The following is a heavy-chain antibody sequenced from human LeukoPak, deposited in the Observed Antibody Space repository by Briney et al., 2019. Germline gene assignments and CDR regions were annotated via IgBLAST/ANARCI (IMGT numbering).Heavy chain of an antibody. CDR1: GFTFSTYS. J-gene: IGHJ4*02. CDR3: ARSESSTFTDLGH. Sequence: PGGSLRFSGAASGFTFSTYSRNWVRQAPGKGRVGWSAISSSSSYIYYADSVKGRCTISRDNAKNALYLQMNSLRAEDTAVYYCARSESSTFTDLGHWGQGTLVTVSS. CDR2: ISSSSSYI. D-gene: IGHD2-2*01. V-gene: IGHV3-21*01.